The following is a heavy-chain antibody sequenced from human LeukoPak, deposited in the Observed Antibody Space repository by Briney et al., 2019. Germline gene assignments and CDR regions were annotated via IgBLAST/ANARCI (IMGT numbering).Heavy chain of an antibody. CDR1: GFTFSSYS. J-gene: IGHJ4*02. D-gene: IGHD3-22*01. CDR2: ISGSGGST. CDR3: AKDSDSSGYYRLYYFDY. Sequence: GGSLRLSCAASGFTFSSYSMNWVRQAPGKGLEWVSAISGSGGSTYYADSVKGRFTISRDNSKNTLYLQMNSLRAEDTAVYYCAKDSDSSGYYRLYYFDYWGQGTLVTVSS. V-gene: IGHV3-23*01.